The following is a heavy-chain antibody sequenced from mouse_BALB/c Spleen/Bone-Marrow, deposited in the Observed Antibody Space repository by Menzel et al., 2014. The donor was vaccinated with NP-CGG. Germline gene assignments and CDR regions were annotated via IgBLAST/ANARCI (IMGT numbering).Heavy chain of an antibody. Sequence: VHVKQSGAELVKPGASVKLSCTASGFNIKDIYMHWVKQRPEQGLEWIGRIDPANGNTKYDPKFQGKATITADTSSNTAYLQLSSLTSEDTAVYYCARGYDEGFAYWGQGTLVTVSA. D-gene: IGHD2-14*01. J-gene: IGHJ3*01. CDR2: IDPANGNT. CDR1: GFNIKDIY. V-gene: IGHV14-3*02. CDR3: ARGYDEGFAY.